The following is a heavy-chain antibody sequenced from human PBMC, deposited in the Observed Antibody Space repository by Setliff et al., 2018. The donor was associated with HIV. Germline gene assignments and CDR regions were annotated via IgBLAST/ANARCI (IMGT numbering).Heavy chain of an antibody. CDR3: AREATRYYFDY. J-gene: IGHJ4*02. CDR1: GFTFDDYA. V-gene: IGHV3-9*01. D-gene: IGHD2-15*01. CDR2: IRWNSGTI. Sequence: GGSLRLSCASSGFTFDDYAMHWVRQAPGKGLEWVSGIRWNSGTIAYADSVKGRFTISRDNAKNSLYLQMNSLRADDTAVYYCAREATRYYFDYWGQGTLVTVSS.